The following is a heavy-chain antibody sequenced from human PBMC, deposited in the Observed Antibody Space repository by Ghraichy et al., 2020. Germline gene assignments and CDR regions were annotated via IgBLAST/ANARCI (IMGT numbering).Heavy chain of an antibody. V-gene: IGHV1-24*01. CDR3: ATDSFTGRIQLWMTGEVSFDY. CDR2: FDPEDGET. J-gene: IGHJ4*02. D-gene: IGHD5-18*01. CDR1: GYTLTELS. Sequence: ASVKVSCKVSGYTLTELSMHWVRQAPGKGLEWMGGFDPEDGETIYAQKFQGRVTMTEDTSTDTAYMELSSLRSEDTAVYYCATDSFTGRIQLWMTGEVSFDYWGQGTLVTVSS.